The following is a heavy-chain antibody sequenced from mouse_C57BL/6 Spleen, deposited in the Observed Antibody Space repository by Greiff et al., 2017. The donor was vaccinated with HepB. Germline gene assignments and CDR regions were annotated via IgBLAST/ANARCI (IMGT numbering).Heavy chain of an antibody. V-gene: IGHV5-17*01. CDR1: GFTFSDYG. Sequence: EVQLVESGGGLVKPGGSLKLSCAASGFTFSDYGMHWVRQAPEKGLEWVAYISSGSSTIYYADKVKGRFTISRDNAKNTLFLQMTSLRSEDTAMYYCAIYYDYSFAYWGQGTLVTVSA. J-gene: IGHJ3*01. D-gene: IGHD2-4*01. CDR3: AIYYDYSFAY. CDR2: ISSGSSTI.